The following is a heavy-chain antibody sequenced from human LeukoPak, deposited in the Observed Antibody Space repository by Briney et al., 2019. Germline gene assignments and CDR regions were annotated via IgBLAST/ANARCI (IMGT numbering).Heavy chain of an antibody. CDR1: EFDFSSHA. CDR2: IYHSGST. J-gene: IGHJ6*02. Sequence: PGGSLRLSCAASEFDFSSHAMTWVRQPPGKGLEWIGEIYHSGSTNYNPSLKSRVTISVDKSKNQFSLKLSSVTAADTAVYYCAASLGYCSSTSCEEAYYYYYYGMDVWGQGTTVTVSS. V-gene: IGHV4-4*02. D-gene: IGHD2-2*01. CDR3: AASLGYCSSTSCEEAYYYYYYGMDV.